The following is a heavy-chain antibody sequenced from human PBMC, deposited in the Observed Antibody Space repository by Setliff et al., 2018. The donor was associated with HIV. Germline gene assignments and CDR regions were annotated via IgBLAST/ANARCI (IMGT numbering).Heavy chain of an antibody. CDR3: ARVDRVESAFDI. V-gene: IGHV5-51*01. Sequence: GESLKISCKASGYTFTNYWIGWVRQMPGQGLEWIGVIHPSDFVTRYGPSFQGQVSISADRSITTAYLQWSSLKASDTAIYYCARVDRVESAFDIWGQGAMVTVSS. CDR2: IHPSDFVT. CDR1: GYTFTNYW. D-gene: IGHD2-15*01. J-gene: IGHJ3*02.